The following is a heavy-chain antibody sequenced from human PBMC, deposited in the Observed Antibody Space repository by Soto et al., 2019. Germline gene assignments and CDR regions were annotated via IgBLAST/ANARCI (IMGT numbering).Heavy chain of an antibody. D-gene: IGHD4-17*01. CDR2: ISSSSSTI. V-gene: IGHV3-48*01. CDR1: GFTFSSYS. J-gene: IGHJ4*02. CDR3: ANHYGGNVKYYFDY. Sequence: PVGSLRLSCAASGFTFSSYSMNWVRQAPGKGLEWVSYISSSSSTIYYADSVKGRFTISRDNSKNTLYLQMNSLRAEDTAVYYCANHYGGNVKYYFDYWGQGTLVTVSS.